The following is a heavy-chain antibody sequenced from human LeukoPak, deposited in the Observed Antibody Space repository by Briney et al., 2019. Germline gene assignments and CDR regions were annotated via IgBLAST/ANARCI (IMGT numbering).Heavy chain of an antibody. V-gene: IGHV4-34*01. Sequence: PSETLSLTCAVYGGSFSGYYWSWIRQPPGKGLEWIGEINHSGSTNYNPSLKSRVTISVDTSKNQFSLRLSSVTAADTAVYYCARGRTQWLAGSNAFDIRGQGTMVTVSS. D-gene: IGHD6-19*01. CDR3: ARGRTQWLAGSNAFDI. CDR1: GGSFSGYY. CDR2: INHSGST. J-gene: IGHJ3*02.